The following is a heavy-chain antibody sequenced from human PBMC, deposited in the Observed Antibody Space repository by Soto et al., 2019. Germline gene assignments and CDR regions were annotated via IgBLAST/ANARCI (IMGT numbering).Heavy chain of an antibody. D-gene: IGHD2-2*01. V-gene: IGHV4-61*08. CDR1: GGSISSGGYY. J-gene: IGHJ5*02. Sequence: PSETLSLTCTVSGGSISSGGYYWSWIRQPPGKALEWIGYIYYSGSTNYNPSLKSRVTVSVDTSKSQFSLKLSSVTAADTAVYYCAKGGTSKFDPWGQGTLVTVSS. CDR3: AKGGTSKFDP. CDR2: IYYSGST.